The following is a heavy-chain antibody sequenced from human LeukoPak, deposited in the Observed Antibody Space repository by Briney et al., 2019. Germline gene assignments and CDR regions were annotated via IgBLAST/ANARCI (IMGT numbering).Heavy chain of an antibody. V-gene: IGHV4-59*01. Sequence: SETLSLTCTVSGGSISSYYWGWIRQPPGKGLEWIGYIYYSGSTNYNPSLRSRVTISVDTSKNQFSLKLSSVTAADTAVYYCARLSTNHNRIAAAGNDYWGQGTLVTVSS. J-gene: IGHJ4*02. D-gene: IGHD6-13*01. CDR2: IYYSGST. CDR3: ARLSTNHNRIAAAGNDY. CDR1: GGSISSYY.